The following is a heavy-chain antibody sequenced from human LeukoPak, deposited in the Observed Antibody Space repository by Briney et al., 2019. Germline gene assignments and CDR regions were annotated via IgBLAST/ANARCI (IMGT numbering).Heavy chain of an antibody. J-gene: IGHJ4*02. CDR1: RLTLSRYW. Sequence: GRSLRLSCAVSRLTLSRYWMHWVRQPPGKGLVWVSRINSDGSSTSYADSVKGRFTISRDNAKNTLYLQMNSLRAEDTAVYYCARDGNYYDSSGPADYWGQGTLVTVSS. CDR3: ARDGNYYDSSGPADY. V-gene: IGHV3-74*01. D-gene: IGHD3-22*01. CDR2: INSDGSST.